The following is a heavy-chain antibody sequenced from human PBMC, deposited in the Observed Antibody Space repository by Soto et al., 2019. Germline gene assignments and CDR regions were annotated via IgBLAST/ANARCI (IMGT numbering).Heavy chain of an antibody. Sequence: SGPTLVNPTQTLTLTCTFSGFSLSSSGVGLGWIRQPPGKALEWLALIYWNDDKRYSPSLKSRLTITKDTSKNQVVLIMINMDPVDTATYYCAHSYGHFDYWGQGILVTVSS. J-gene: IGHJ4*02. D-gene: IGHD4-17*01. CDR3: AHSYGHFDY. CDR1: GFSLSSSGVG. V-gene: IGHV2-5*01. CDR2: IYWNDDK.